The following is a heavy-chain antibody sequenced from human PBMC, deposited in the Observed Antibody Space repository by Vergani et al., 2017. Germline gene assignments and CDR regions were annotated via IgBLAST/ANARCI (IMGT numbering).Heavy chain of an antibody. CDR1: GGSLINYY. Sequence: QVQLQESGPGLVKPSETLSLTCTVSGGSLINYYWSWVRQPPGKGLEWIGYIYSSGSTTYSPSLKSRLTMSVDPSKNQFSLKLRSLTLADTAVYYCARTIGHCSNSNCYNLAYWGQGTLVTVSS. J-gene: IGHJ4*02. CDR2: IYSSGST. CDR3: ARTIGHCSNSNCYNLAY. D-gene: IGHD2-2*02. V-gene: IGHV4-59*01.